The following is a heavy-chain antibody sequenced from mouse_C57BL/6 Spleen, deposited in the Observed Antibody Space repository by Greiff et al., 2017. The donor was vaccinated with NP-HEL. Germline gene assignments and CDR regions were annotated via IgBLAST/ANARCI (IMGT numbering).Heavy chain of an antibody. Sequence: QVQLQQSGPELVKPGASVKISCKASGYAFSSSWMNWVKQRPGKGLEWIGRIYPGDGDTNYNGKFKGKATLTADKSSSTAYMQLSSLTSEDSAVYYCARSGTTVAPYFDVWGTGTTVTVSS. V-gene: IGHV1-82*01. J-gene: IGHJ1*03. CDR3: ARSGTTVAPYFDV. CDR1: GYAFSSSW. CDR2: IYPGDGDT. D-gene: IGHD1-1*01.